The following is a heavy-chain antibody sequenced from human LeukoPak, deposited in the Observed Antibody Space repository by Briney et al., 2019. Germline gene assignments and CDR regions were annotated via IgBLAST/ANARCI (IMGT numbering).Heavy chain of an antibody. CDR3: AKDPDYYDSSGYLYHFDY. CDR2: ISYDGSNK. CDR1: GFTFSSYA. D-gene: IGHD3-22*01. V-gene: IGHV3-30-3*01. J-gene: IGHJ4*02. Sequence: GGSLRLSCAASGFTFSSYAMHWVRQAPGKGLEWVAVISYDGSNKYYADSVKGRFTISRDNSKNTLYLQMNSLRAEDTAVYYCAKDPDYYDSSGYLYHFDYWGQGTLVTVSS.